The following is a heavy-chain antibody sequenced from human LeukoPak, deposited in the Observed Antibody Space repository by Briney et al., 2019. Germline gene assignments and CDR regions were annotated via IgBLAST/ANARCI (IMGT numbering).Heavy chain of an antibody. D-gene: IGHD6-19*01. CDR3: AGSDWSRHYFDY. J-gene: IGHJ4*02. CDR2: ISGSGGST. Sequence: GGSLRLSCAASGVTFSSYAMSWVRQAPGKGLEWVSAISGSGGSTYYADSVKGRFTISRDNSKNTLYLQMNSLRAEDTAVYYCAGSDWSRHYFDYWGQGTLVTVSS. CDR1: GVTFSSYA. V-gene: IGHV3-23*01.